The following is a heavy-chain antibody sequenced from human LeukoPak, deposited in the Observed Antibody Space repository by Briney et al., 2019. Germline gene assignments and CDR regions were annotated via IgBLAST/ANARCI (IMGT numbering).Heavy chain of an antibody. J-gene: IGHJ4*02. V-gene: IGHV3-23*01. D-gene: IGHD6-19*01. Sequence: GGSLRLSCAASGFTFSSYAMSWVRQAPGKGPEWVSAISGSGGSTYYADSVKGRFTISRDNSKNTLYLQMNSLRAEDTAVYYCAKDLAYSSGFDYWGQGTLVTVSS. CDR2: ISGSGGST. CDR1: GFTFSSYA. CDR3: AKDLAYSSGFDY.